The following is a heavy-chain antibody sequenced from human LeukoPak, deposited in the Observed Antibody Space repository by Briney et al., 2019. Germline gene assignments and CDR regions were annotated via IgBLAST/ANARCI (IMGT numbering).Heavy chain of an antibody. D-gene: IGHD3-9*01. Sequence: GGSLRLSWAASGLTFSNAWMSWVRQAPGRGLEWVGRIKSKTDGGTTDYAAHVKGIFTSPRDDSKNTLYLQMNSLKTEDTAVYYCTTGHYDILTGYHDYWGQGTLVTVSS. CDR3: TTGHYDILTGYHDY. CDR2: IKSKTDGGTT. J-gene: IGHJ4*02. V-gene: IGHV3-15*01. CDR1: GLTFSNAW.